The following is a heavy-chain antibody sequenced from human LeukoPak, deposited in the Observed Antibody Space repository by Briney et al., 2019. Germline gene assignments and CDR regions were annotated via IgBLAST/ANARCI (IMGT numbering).Heavy chain of an antibody. CDR1: GFTFSGYL. V-gene: IGHV3-7*01. D-gene: IGHD2-15*01. Sequence: AGGSLRLSCAASGFTFSGYLMSWVRQAPGKGLEWVANIKEEGSEKYYVDSAKGRFIISRDNAKNSLYLQMNSLRAEDTAVYYCARDSSAAPHSYWGQGTLVTVSS. J-gene: IGHJ4*02. CDR3: ARDSSAAPHSY. CDR2: IKEEGSEK.